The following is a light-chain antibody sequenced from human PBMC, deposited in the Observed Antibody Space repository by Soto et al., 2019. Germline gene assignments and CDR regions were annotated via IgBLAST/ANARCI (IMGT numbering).Light chain of an antibody. V-gene: IGLV1-40*01. CDR2: GNR. Sequence: QSVLTQPPSVSGAPGQRVTISCTGNNSNLGAGYDVHWYQQLPGAAPKLVIFGNRNRPSGVPERFSGSKSGTSASLAITGLQAEDEADYYCCSYAGSSTSRFGGGTKLTVL. J-gene: IGLJ2*01. CDR1: NSNLGAGYD. CDR3: CSYAGSSTSR.